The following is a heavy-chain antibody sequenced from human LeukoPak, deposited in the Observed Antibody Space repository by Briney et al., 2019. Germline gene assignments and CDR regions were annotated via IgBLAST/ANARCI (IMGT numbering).Heavy chain of an antibody. D-gene: IGHD1-26*01. J-gene: IGHJ4*02. V-gene: IGHV3-33*01. Sequence: PGGSLRLSCAASGFTFSSYGMHWVRQAPGKGLEWVAAIWYDGSNKYYADSVKGRFTISRDNSKNTLYLQMNSLRAEDTAVYYCARGRWEGWRMTFDYWGQGTLVTVSS. CDR2: IWYDGSNK. CDR1: GFTFSSYG. CDR3: ARGRWEGWRMTFDY.